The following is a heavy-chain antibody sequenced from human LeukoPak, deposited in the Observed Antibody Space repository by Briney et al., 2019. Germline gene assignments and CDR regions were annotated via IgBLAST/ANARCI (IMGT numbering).Heavy chain of an antibody. CDR3: ARVPRSYYYYYYMDV. J-gene: IGHJ6*03. CDR1: GGSISSYY. CDR2: IYDSGST. V-gene: IGHV4-59*08. Sequence: PSETLSLTCTVSGGSISSYYWSWIRQPPGKGLEWIGYIYDSGSTNYNPSLMSRVTISVDTSKNQISLKLSSVTAADTAVYYCARVPRSYYYYYYMDVWGKGTTVTVSS. D-gene: IGHD2-2*01.